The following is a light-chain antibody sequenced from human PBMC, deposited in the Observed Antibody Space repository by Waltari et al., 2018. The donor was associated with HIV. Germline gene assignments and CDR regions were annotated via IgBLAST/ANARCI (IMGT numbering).Light chain of an antibody. CDR2: LGS. V-gene: IGKV2-28*01. J-gene: IGKJ4*01. CDR3: MQSLQVPLT. Sequence: DIVLTQSPLSLPVTPGAPASLSCTSSQSLLHSRGFNYLDWSLQKPGQSPQLLIYLGSHPASGSSDRFSGGGSGTHFTLNLTRVEAEDVGVYFCMQSLQVPLTFGGGTKV. CDR1: QSLLHSRGFNY.